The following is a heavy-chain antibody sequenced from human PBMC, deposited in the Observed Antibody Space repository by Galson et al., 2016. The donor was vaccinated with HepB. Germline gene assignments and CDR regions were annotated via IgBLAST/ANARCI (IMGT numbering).Heavy chain of an antibody. Sequence: SLRLSCAASGFTFSAYAMHWVRQAPGKGLEWVAVISLDGVNKYYADSLKGRFTISRDNSKNTLYLEMNSLRAEDTAVFYCARDPSFYCAGDSCSVTFDSWGQGTLVTVSS. D-gene: IGHD2-15*01. V-gene: IGHV3-30*04. CDR1: GFTFSAYA. J-gene: IGHJ4*02. CDR3: ARDPSFYCAGDSCSVTFDS. CDR2: ISLDGVNK.